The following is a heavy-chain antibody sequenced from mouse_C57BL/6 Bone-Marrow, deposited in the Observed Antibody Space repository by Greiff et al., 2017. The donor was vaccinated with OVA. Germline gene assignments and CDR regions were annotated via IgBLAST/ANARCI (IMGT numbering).Heavy chain of an antibody. J-gene: IGHJ4*01. CDR3: ARGGPIYYGSSYGAMDY. CDR2: ISDGGSYT. CDR1: GFTFSSYA. Sequence: EVKVVESGGGLVKPGGSLKLSCAASGFTFSSYAMSWVRQTPEKRLEWVATISDGGSYTYYPDNVKGRFTISRDNAKNNLYLQMSHLKSEDTAMYYCARGGPIYYGSSYGAMDYWGQGTSVTVSS. V-gene: IGHV5-4*03. D-gene: IGHD1-1*01.